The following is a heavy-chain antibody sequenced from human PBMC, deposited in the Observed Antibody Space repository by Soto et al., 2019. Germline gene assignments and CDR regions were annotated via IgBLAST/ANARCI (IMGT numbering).Heavy chain of an antibody. Sequence: SETLSLTCNLSGGSYHNFYWLWIRQPPGKGLEWVGHVHYSGSTNYSPSLNSRATISLDTSKSQLSLKLRSVTAADTAMYFCGRWVDYSAKSGFLSFDSWGQGIPVAVSS. V-gene: IGHV4-59*01. CDR1: GGSYHNFY. J-gene: IGHJ4*01. CDR2: VHYSGST. CDR3: GRWVDYSAKSGFLSFDS. D-gene: IGHD2-21*01.